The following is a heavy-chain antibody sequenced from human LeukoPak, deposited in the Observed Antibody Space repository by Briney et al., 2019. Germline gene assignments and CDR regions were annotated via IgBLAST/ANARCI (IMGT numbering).Heavy chain of an antibody. Sequence: PSETLSLTCTVSGGSYSSSGYYWGCFRQPPGKGLEWVGSLFYSGNAYYNPSLKSRVTISVDTSKNHFSLKLRSVTAADTAVYYVATLRSWSPDYFDQLGQGTLVTVSS. CDR3: ATLRSWSPDYFDQ. CDR1: GGSYSSSGYY. V-gene: IGHV4-39*07. CDR2: LFYSGNA. J-gene: IGHJ4*02. D-gene: IGHD1-26*01.